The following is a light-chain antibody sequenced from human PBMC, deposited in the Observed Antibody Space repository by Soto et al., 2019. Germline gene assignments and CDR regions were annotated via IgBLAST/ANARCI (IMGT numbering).Light chain of an antibody. CDR3: QQDYNLL. CDR2: GAS. CDR1: QRVSSSY. V-gene: IGKV3D-7*01. J-gene: IGKJ3*01. Sequence: PGERVTLSCRASQRVSSSYLTLYQQKPGQAPRLLIYGASTRATSIPARFSGSGSGTDFTLTISSLQPEDFAVYYCQQDYNLLFGPGTKLDIK.